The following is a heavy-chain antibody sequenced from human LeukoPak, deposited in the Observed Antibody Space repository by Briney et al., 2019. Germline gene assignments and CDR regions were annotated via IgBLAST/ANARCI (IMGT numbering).Heavy chain of an antibody. V-gene: IGHV3-30*04. D-gene: IGHD6-13*01. CDR1: EFTFSNYA. CDR3: ARDLDSSTWYRGFDY. J-gene: IGHJ4*02. CDR2: ISYDGSNK. Sequence: PGRSLRLPCAASEFTFSNYAMYWVRQAPGKGLEWVAVISYDGSNKYYADSVKGRFTISRDNSKNTQSLQMNSLRAEDTAVYYCARDLDSSTWYRGFDYWGQGTLITVSS.